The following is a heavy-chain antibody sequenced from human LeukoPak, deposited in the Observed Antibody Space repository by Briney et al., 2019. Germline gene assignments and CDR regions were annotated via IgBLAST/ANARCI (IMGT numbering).Heavy chain of an antibody. D-gene: IGHD3-22*01. CDR1: GFTFDDYA. Sequence: PGGSLRLSCAASGFTFDDYAMHWVRQAPGKGLEWVSGISWNSGSIGYADSVKGRFTISRDNAKNSLYLQMNSLRAEDTALYYCAKDPHPYYYDSSGPNYFDYWGQGTLVTVSS. CDR2: ISWNSGSI. CDR3: AKDPHPYYYDSSGPNYFDY. V-gene: IGHV3-9*01. J-gene: IGHJ4*02.